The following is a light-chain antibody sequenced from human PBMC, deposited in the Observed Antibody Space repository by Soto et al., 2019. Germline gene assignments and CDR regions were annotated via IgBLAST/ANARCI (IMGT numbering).Light chain of an antibody. V-gene: IGLV2-14*03. CDR2: DVS. Sequence: QSALTQPASVSGSPGQSITISCTGTSSDVGDYNYVSWYRQHPGKAPKLMIYDVSNRPSGVSDRFSGSKSANTASLTISGLQAEDEADYYCSSYTSSSTLVFGGGTKLTVL. J-gene: IGLJ2*01. CDR1: SSDVGDYNY. CDR3: SSYTSSSTLV.